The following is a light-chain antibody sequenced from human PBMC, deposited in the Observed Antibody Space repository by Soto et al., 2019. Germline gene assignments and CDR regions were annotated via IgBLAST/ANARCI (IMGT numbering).Light chain of an antibody. CDR2: TAS. V-gene: IGKV1-16*02. CDR1: QDIRDF. Sequence: DIQLTQAPSSLPASVGDTVTITCRASQDIRDFLVWFQQKPGKAPKSLIYTASRLQSGVPSKFSASASGTEFALTISSLQPEDFATYYCQRYFTYPYTFGGGTKVDIK. CDR3: QRYFTYPYT. J-gene: IGKJ4*01.